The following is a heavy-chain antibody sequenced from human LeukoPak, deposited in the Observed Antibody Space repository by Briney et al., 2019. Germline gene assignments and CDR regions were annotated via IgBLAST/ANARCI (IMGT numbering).Heavy chain of an antibody. V-gene: IGHV4-39*07. J-gene: IGHJ5*02. D-gene: IGHD2-2*01. CDR3: ARRVVPAAKNWFDP. Sequence: PSETLSLTCTVSGGSISSRSYCWGWIRQPPGKGLEWIGNIYYSGSTYYHPSLKSRATISVDTSKNQFSLKLTSVTAADAAVYYCARRVVPAAKNWFDPWGQGTLVTVSS. CDR2: IYYSGST. CDR1: GGSISSRSYC.